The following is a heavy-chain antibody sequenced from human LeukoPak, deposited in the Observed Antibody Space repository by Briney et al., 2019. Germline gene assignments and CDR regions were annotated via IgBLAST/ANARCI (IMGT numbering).Heavy chain of an antibody. Sequence: PVGSLRLSCADSGFTFSRYEMNWVRQALGKGLEWVSYISSSGSTIYYADSVKGRFTISRDNAKNSLYLQMNSLRAEDTAVYYCGTDRGGYFTNGVCYTQPFDYWGQGTLVTVSS. CDR2: ISSSGSTI. CDR3: GTDRGGYFTNGVCYTQPFDY. J-gene: IGHJ4*02. D-gene: IGHD2-8*01. CDR1: GFTFSRYE. V-gene: IGHV3-48*03.